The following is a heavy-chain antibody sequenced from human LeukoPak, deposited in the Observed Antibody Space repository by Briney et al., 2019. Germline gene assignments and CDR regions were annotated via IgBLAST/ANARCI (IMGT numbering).Heavy chain of an antibody. V-gene: IGHV4-31*03. Sequence: PSQTLSLTCTVSGGSISSGGYYWSWIRQHPGKGLEWIGYIYYSGSTYYNPSLKSRVTISADTSKNQFSLKLSSVTAADTAVYYCAREVRSSSWYRSYYFDYWGQGTLVTVSS. CDR1: GGSISSGGYY. J-gene: IGHJ4*02. D-gene: IGHD6-13*01. CDR2: IYYSGST. CDR3: AREVRSSSWYRSYYFDY.